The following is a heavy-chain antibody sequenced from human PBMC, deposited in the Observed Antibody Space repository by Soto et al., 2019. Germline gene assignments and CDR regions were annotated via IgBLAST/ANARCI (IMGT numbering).Heavy chain of an antibody. D-gene: IGHD2-15*01. Sequence: SETLSLTCTVSGGSISSGGYYWSWIRQHPGKGLEWVGYIYYSGSTYYNPSLKSRVTISVDTSKNQFSLKLSSVTAADTAVYYCARGSGSEYTCSGGSCYRSGYYYFDYWGQGPLVTVSS. V-gene: IGHV4-31*03. CDR3: ARGSGSEYTCSGGSCYRSGYYYFDY. CDR1: GGSISSGGYY. CDR2: IYYSGST. J-gene: IGHJ4*02.